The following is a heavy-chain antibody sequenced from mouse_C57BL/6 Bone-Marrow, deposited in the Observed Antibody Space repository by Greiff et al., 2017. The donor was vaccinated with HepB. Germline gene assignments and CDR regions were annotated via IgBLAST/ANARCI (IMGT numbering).Heavy chain of an antibody. V-gene: IGHV14-3*01. Sequence: VHVKQSVAELVRPGASVKLSCTASGFNIKNTYMHWVKQSPEQGLEWIGSIDPSNGNTKYATKFQGKATITADTSSNTAYLQLSSLTSEDTAIYYCNRGNWDDYFDYWGQGTTLTVSS. J-gene: IGHJ2*01. CDR3: NRGNWDDYFDY. CDR1: GFNIKNTY. D-gene: IGHD4-1*01. CDR2: IDPSNGNT.